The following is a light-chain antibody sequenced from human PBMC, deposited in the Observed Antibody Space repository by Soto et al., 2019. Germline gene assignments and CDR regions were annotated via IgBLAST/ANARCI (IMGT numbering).Light chain of an antibody. CDR1: QGIYNY. Sequence: DIQMTQSPSSLSASVGDRVTITCRASQGIYNYLAWYQQRPGKVPMLLIYAASTLQAGVPSRFSGSGSGTYFTLTITSLQPEDVATYYCQKYNSVPWTFGQGTKVELK. CDR3: QKYNSVPWT. V-gene: IGKV1-27*01. J-gene: IGKJ1*01. CDR2: AAS.